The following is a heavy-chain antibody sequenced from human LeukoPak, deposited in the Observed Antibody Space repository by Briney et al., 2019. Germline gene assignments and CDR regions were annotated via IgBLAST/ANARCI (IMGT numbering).Heavy chain of an antibody. D-gene: IGHD3-10*01. J-gene: IGHJ1*01. CDR1: GFTFSSYN. Sequence: PGGSLRLSCAASGFTFSSYNMNWVRQAPGKGLEWVSSISTRGSYIYYADSVKGRFTISRDNAKNSLYLQMNSLRAEDTAVYYCARAEVLLWFGESPGAEYLQHWGQGTLVTVSS. V-gene: IGHV3-21*01. CDR3: ARAEVLLWFGESPGAEYLQH. CDR2: ISTRGSYI.